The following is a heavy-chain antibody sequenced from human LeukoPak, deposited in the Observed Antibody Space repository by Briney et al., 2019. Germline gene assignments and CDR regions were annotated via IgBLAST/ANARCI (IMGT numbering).Heavy chain of an antibody. CDR3: AKGSIDWYYFDY. CDR1: GFSFSTYD. V-gene: IGHV3-30*18. Sequence: GGSLRLSCAASGFSFSTYDMHWVRQARGKGLEWVAVISSDGSHKYWADSVKGRFTISRDNSKNTVYLQMNSLRAEDTAVYYCAKGSIDWYYFDYWGQGTLVTVSS. D-gene: IGHD3-9*01. CDR2: ISSDGSHK. J-gene: IGHJ4*02.